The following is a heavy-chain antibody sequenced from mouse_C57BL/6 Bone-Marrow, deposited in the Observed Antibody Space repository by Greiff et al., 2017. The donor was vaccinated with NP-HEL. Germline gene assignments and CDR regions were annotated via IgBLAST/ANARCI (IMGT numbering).Heavy chain of an antibody. J-gene: IGHJ3*01. D-gene: IGHD2-3*01. CDR3: ARLWLLQSY. V-gene: IGHV1-81*01. CDR1: GYTFTSYG. Sequence: VKLMESGAELARPGASVKLSCKASGYTFTSYGISWVKQRTGQGLEWIGEIYPRSGNTYYNEKFKGKATLTADKSSSTAYMELRSLTSEDSAVYFCARLWLLQSYWGQGTLVTVSA. CDR2: IYPRSGNT.